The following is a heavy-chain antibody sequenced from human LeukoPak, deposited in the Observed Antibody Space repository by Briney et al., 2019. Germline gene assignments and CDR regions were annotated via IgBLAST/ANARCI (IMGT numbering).Heavy chain of an antibody. J-gene: IGHJ3*02. V-gene: IGHV3-48*03. CDR1: GLTFSSYE. D-gene: IGHD3-22*01. CDR3: ARDSHKFDSSGYYPDAFDI. Sequence: PGGSLRLSCAASGLTFSSYEMNWVRQAPGKGLEWVSYISSSGSSIYYAESVKGRFTISRDNAKKSLYLQMHSLRAEDTAVYYCARDSHKFDSSGYYPDAFDIWGQGTMVTVSS. CDR2: ISSSGSSI.